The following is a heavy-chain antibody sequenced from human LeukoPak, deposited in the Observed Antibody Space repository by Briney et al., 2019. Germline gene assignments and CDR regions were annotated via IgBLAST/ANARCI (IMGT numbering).Heavy chain of an antibody. D-gene: IGHD5-18*01. Sequence: GGSLRLSCAASGFTFSSYGMHWVRQAPGKGVEWVAVISYDGSNKYYADSVKGRFTISRDNSKNTLYLQMNSLRAEDTAVYYCAKDLYSYGPDYWGQGTLVTVSS. CDR1: GFTFSSYG. CDR2: ISYDGSNK. J-gene: IGHJ4*02. CDR3: AKDLYSYGPDY. V-gene: IGHV3-30*18.